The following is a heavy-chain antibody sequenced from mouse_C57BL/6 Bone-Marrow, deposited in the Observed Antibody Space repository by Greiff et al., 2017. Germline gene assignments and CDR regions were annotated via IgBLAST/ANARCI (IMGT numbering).Heavy chain of an antibody. V-gene: IGHV1-50*01. CDR3: ARDGVYWYFDV. Sequence: QVQLQQPGAELVKPGASVKLSCKASGYTFTSYWMQWVKQRPGQGLEWIGEIDPSDSYTNYNQKFKGKATLTVDPSSSTAYMQLSSLTSEDSAVYYCARDGVYWYFDVWGTGTTVTVSS. J-gene: IGHJ1*03. CDR2: IDPSDSYT. CDR1: GYTFTSYW.